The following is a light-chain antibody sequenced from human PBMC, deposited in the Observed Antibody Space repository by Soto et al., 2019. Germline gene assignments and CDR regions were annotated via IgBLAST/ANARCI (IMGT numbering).Light chain of an antibody. CDR3: QQYHIWPSIT. J-gene: IGKJ5*01. CDR2: CAS. Sequence: EIVLTQSPATLSVSPGERATLSCRASQSVSEYLAWYQQKPGQAPRLLIYCASTRATSIPARFSGSGSGTEFTLTISSLQSEDFAVYYCQQYHIWPSITFGQGTRLEIK. V-gene: IGKV3-15*01. CDR1: QSVSEY.